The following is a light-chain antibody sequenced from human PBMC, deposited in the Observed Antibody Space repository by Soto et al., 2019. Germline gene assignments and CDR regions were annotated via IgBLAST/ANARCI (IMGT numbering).Light chain of an antibody. V-gene: IGKV3-15*01. CDR2: GAS. J-gene: IGKJ3*01. CDR3: QQYNSWPPLFT. Sequence: EIVLTQSPATLSVSPGERATLSCRASQSVNSNLTWYQQKPGQAPRLLIYGASTRAAGIPARFSGTGSGTDFTLTISSLQSEDFAVYFCQQYNSWPPLFTFGPGTKVDIK. CDR1: QSVNSN.